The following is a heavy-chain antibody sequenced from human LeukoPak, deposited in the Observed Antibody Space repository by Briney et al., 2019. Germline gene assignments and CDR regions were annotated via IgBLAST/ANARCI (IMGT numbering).Heavy chain of an antibody. V-gene: IGHV3-23*01. CDR1: GLTFSNYA. J-gene: IGHJ4*02. CDR3: ATNYYDSSRAASDY. D-gene: IGHD3-22*01. Sequence: GGSLRLPCAASGLTFSNYAMNWVRRAPGKGLEWVSTISGSGGSAYYVDSVKGRFTISRDNSRNTLYLQMHSLRAEDTAVYYCATNYYDSSRAASDYWGQGTLVTVSS. CDR2: ISGSGGSA.